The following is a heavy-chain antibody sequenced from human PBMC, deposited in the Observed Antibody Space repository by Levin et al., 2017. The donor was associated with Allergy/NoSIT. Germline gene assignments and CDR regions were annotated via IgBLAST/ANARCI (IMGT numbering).Heavy chain of an antibody. D-gene: IGHD2-2*01. CDR3: AKRYCTSTTCYYYYYYGMDV. Sequence: GESLKISCAASGFTFSNYAMSWVRQAPGKGLEWVSAISGSGGSTYYADSVKGRFTISRDNSKNTLYLQMNSLRAEDTAVYYCAKRYCTSTTCYYYYYYGMDVWGQGTTVTVSS. CDR1: GFTFSNYA. V-gene: IGHV3-23*01. CDR2: ISGSGGST. J-gene: IGHJ6*02.